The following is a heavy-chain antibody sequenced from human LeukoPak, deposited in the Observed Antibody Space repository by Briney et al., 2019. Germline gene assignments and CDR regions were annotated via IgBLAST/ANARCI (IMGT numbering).Heavy chain of an antibody. CDR1: GYTFTGYY. V-gene: IGHV1-2*02. J-gene: IGHJ5*02. CDR3: ARADYYDSSGYCLDWFDP. CDR2: INPNSGGT. D-gene: IGHD3-22*01. Sequence: ASVKVSCKASGYTFTGYYMHWVRQAPGQGLEWMGWINPNSGGTNYAQKFQGRVTMTRDTSISTAYMELSRLRSDDTAVYYCARADYYDSSGYCLDWFDPWGQGTLVTVSS.